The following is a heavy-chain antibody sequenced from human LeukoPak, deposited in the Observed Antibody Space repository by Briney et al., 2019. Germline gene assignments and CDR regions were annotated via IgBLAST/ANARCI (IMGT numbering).Heavy chain of an antibody. V-gene: IGHV1-46*01. CDR1: GYTFTSYY. J-gene: IGHJ3*01. CDR2: INPSGGST. CDR3: ATDGDDHAFDF. Sequence: ASVKDSCKASGYTFTSYYVHWVRQAPGQGLEWMGIINPSGGSTTYAQRFQGRVTMTRDTSTSTVYMELSSLRSEDTAVYYCATDGDDHAFDFWGQGTMVTVSS. D-gene: IGHD3-10*01.